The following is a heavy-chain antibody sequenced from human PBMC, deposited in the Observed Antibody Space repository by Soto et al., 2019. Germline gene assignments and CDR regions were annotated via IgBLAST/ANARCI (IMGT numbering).Heavy chain of an antibody. D-gene: IGHD6-19*01. CDR1: GYTFTTYA. CDR2: INAGNGNT. Sequence: QVQLVQSGAEEKKPGASVKVSCKASGYTFTTYAMHWVRQAPGQRLEWMGWINAGNGNTKYSQKFQGRVTIARDTSASTASMELSSLRSEDTAVYYCARHGSAWDYWGQGTLVTVSS. J-gene: IGHJ4*02. CDR3: ARHGSAWDY. V-gene: IGHV1-3*05.